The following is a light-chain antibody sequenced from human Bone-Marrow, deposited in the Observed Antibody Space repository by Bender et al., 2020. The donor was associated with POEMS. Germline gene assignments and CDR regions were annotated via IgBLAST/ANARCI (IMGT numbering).Light chain of an antibody. CDR3: QVWNSSTDRV. CDR1: VLSKKY. Sequence: SYELTQPSSVSVSPGQTVNITCSGDVLSKKYAWWFQQKPGQAPVLLIYRDSERPSGIPERISGSNSGNTATLTISRVEAGDEADYYCQVWNSSTDRVFGGGTKLTVL. V-gene: IGLV3-27*01. J-gene: IGLJ2*01. CDR2: RDS.